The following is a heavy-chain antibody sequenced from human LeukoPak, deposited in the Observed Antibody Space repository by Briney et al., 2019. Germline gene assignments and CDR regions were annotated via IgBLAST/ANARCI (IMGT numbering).Heavy chain of an antibody. V-gene: IGHV1-69*04. J-gene: IGHJ5*02. Sequence: ASLKVSCKASGGTFSSYTISWVRQAPGQGLEWMGRIIPILGIANYAQKFQGRVTITADKSTSTAYIELSSLRSEDTAVYYCARDLVGVVAPNWFDPWGQGTLVAVSS. CDR2: IIPILGIA. CDR1: GGTFSSYT. D-gene: IGHD2-2*01. CDR3: ARDLVGVVAPNWFDP.